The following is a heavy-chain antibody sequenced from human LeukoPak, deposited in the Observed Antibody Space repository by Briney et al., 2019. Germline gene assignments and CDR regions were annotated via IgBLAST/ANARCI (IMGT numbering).Heavy chain of an antibody. CDR2: INQDGSEK. Sequence: PGGPLKLSGTASGFSWRNSGISWARQAPGRGLKWVPNINQDGSEKHYVDSVKGRFTISRDNAKNSLYLQMNSLRADETAVYYCARHSGSGSYYTYNFHYWGQGTLVTVSS. J-gene: IGHJ4*02. D-gene: IGHD3-10*01. CDR3: ARHSGSGSYYTYNFHY. V-gene: IGHV3-7*01. CDR1: GFSWRNSG.